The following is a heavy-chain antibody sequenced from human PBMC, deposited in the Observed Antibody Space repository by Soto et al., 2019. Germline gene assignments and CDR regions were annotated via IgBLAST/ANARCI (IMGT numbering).Heavy chain of an antibody. V-gene: IGHV1-69*06. CDR3: AVVVTALDYYYGMDV. J-gene: IGHJ6*02. CDR2: IIPIFGTA. D-gene: IGHD2-21*02. CDR1: GGTFSSYA. Sequence: QVQLVQSGAEVKKPGSSVKVSYKASGGTFSSYAISWVRQAPGQGLEWMGGIIPIFGTANYAQKFQGRVTISADKSTSTSYMELSSLRSEDTAVYYCAVVVTALDYYYGMDVWGQGTTVTVSS.